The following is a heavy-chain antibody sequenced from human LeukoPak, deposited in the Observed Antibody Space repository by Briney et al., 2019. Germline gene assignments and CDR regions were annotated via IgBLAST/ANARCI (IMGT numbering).Heavy chain of an antibody. CDR1: GGSISSYY. CDR2: IYYSGST. J-gene: IGHJ4*02. CDR3: AREGIFGARSFDY. D-gene: IGHD3-3*01. V-gene: IGHV4-59*01. Sequence: SSETLSLTCSVSGGSISSYYWSWIRQPPGKGREWIGYIYYSGSTNYNPSLKSRVTISVDTSKNQFSLKLSSVTAADTAVYYCAREGIFGARSFDYWGQGTLVTVSS.